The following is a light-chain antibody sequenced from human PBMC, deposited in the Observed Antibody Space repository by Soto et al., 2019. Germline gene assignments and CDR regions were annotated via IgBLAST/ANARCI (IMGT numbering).Light chain of an antibody. CDR1: QSVGSL. CDR3: QQRSNWPIT. Sequence: EIVLTQSPATLSLSPGEGATLSCRASQSVGSLLAWYQQKPGQAPRLVIYDASNTATGIPARFSGSGSGTDFTLTIGSLEAEDFAIYYCQQRSNWPITFGQGTRLEIK. J-gene: IGKJ5*01. V-gene: IGKV3-11*01. CDR2: DAS.